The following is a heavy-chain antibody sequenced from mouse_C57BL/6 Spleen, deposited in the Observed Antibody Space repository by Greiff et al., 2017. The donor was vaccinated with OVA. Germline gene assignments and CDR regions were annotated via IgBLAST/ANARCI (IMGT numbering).Heavy chain of an antibody. Sequence: EVQLVESGGGLVQPGGSLSLSCAASGFTFTDYYMSWVRQPPGKALEWLGFIRDKANGYTTEYSASVKGRFTISRDNSQSILYLQMNALRAEDSATYYCARYGYYGSSFFDYWGKGTTLTVSS. CDR3: ARYGYYGSSFFDY. J-gene: IGHJ2*01. V-gene: IGHV7-3*01. CDR2: IRDKANGYTT. D-gene: IGHD1-1*01. CDR1: GFTFTDYY.